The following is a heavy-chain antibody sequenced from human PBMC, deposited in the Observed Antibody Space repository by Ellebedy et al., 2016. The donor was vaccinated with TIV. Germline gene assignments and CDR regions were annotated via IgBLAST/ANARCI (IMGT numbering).Heavy chain of an antibody. Sequence: GESLKISCKASGYSFTGYWIAWVRQLPGKGLEWMGIIYPGDSDTRYSPSFQGQVTISADRSISTAYLQWSGLKASDTAMYYCVRRSTSGGAPFYFDYWGQGTLVTVSS. V-gene: IGHV5-51*01. CDR2: IYPGDSDT. J-gene: IGHJ4*02. CDR1: GYSFTGYW. CDR3: VRRSTSGGAPFYFDY. D-gene: IGHD5/OR15-5a*01.